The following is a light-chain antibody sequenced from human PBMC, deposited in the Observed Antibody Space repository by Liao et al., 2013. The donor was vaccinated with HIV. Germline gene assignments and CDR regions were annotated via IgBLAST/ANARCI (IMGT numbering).Light chain of an antibody. CDR3: QAWDSSSAWVV. V-gene: IGLV3-1*01. Sequence: SYELTQPPSVSVSPGQTATITCSGGTLGDKYASWYQQRPGQSPLLVIYQDSKRPSGIPERFSGSSSGNTATLTISGTQAIDEADYYCQAWDSSSAWVVFGGGTKLTVL. CDR2: QDS. CDR1: TLGDKY. J-gene: IGLJ2*01.